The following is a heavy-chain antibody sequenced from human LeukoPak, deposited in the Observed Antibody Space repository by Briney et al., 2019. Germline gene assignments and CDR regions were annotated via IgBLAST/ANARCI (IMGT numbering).Heavy chain of an antibody. V-gene: IGHV3-30-3*01. D-gene: IGHD2-15*01. Sequence: GGSLRLSCAASGFTFSSYAMHWVRQAPGKGLEWVAVISFDGSNKYYADSVKGRFTISRDNSKNTLYLQMNSLRAEDTAVYYCARESLVAAFFLDYWGQGTLVTVSS. CDR3: ARESLVAAFFLDY. CDR2: ISFDGSNK. CDR1: GFTFSSYA. J-gene: IGHJ4*02.